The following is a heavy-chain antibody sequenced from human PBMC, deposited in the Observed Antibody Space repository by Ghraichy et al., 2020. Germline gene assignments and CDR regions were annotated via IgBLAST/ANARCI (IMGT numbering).Heavy chain of an antibody. CDR1: GFTFSNAW. V-gene: IGHV3-15*01. CDR2: IKSKTDGGTT. D-gene: IGHD3-22*01. Sequence: GGSLRLSCAASGFTFSNAWMSWVRQAPGKGLEWVGRIKSKTDGGTTDYAAPVKGRFTISRDDSKNTLYLQMNSLKTEDTAVYYCTTGPRRITMIVVVMSWGQGTLVTVSS. J-gene: IGHJ4*02. CDR3: TTGPRRITMIVVVMS.